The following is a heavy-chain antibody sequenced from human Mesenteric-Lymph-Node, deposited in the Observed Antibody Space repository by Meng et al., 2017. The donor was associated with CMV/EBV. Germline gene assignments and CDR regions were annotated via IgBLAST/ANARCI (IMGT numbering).Heavy chain of an antibody. J-gene: IGHJ4*02. CDR2: INHSGST. CDR3: ARGSSYDILTGYFDY. D-gene: IGHD3-9*01. CDR1: GGSFSGYY. V-gene: IGHV4-34*01. Sequence: QWGAGLLKASETLSVTCAVYGGSFSGYYWNWIRQSPEKGLEWIGEINHSGSTTYNPSFTSRIIISVDTSTNQVSLNMSSVTAADTAVYYCARGSSYDILTGYFDYWGQGALVTVSS.